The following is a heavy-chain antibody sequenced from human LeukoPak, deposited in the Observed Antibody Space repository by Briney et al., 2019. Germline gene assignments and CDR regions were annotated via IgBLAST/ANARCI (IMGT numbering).Heavy chain of an antibody. Sequence: SETLSLTCTVSGGSISSSSYYWSWIRQPPGKGLEWIGSIYYSGSTYYNPSLKSRVTISVDTSKNQFSLKLSSVTAADTAVYYCARGPIAVAAFDIWGQGTMVTVSS. V-gene: IGHV4-39*07. CDR1: GGSISSSSYY. D-gene: IGHD6-19*01. J-gene: IGHJ3*02. CDR3: ARGPIAVAAFDI. CDR2: IYYSGST.